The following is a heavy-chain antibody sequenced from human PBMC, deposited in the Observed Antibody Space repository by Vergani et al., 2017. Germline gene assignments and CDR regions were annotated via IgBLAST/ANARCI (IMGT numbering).Heavy chain of an antibody. CDR3: ARDGAVAGPFDY. D-gene: IGHD6-19*01. V-gene: IGHV3-30-3*01. CDR1: GFTFSSYA. Sequence: QVQLVESGGGVVQPGRSLRLSCAASGFTFSSYAMHWVRQAPGKGLEWVAVISYDGSNKYYADSVKGRFTISRDNSKNTLYLQMNSLRAEDTAVYYCARDGAVAGPFDYWGQGTLVTFSS. J-gene: IGHJ4*02. CDR2: ISYDGSNK.